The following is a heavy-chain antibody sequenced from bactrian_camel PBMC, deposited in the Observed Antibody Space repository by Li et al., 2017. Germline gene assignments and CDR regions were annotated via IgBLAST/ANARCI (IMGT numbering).Heavy chain of an antibody. V-gene: IGHV3S44*01. CDR1: GYSPSSYC. D-gene: IGHD6*01. CDR3: AADPFFPNEGGSCDFSFVRDLGSFGY. CDR2: IGSNGTT. J-gene: IGHJ6*01. Sequence: DVQLVESGGGSVQAGGSLRLSCAASGYSPSSYCMAWFRLSPGKEREGIAAIGSNGTTSYVDSVKGRFTISLDNAKNTLYLQMNSLAPEDTAMYYCAADPFFPNEGGSCDFSFVRDLGSFGYWGQGTQVTVS.